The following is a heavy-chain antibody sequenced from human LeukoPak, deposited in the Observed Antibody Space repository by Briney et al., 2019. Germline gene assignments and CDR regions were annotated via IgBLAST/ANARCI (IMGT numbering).Heavy chain of an antibody. V-gene: IGHV4-31*02. CDR3: ARASGTILGVVRDYFDY. J-gene: IGHJ4*02. CDR1: GGSISSGGYY. D-gene: IGHD3-3*01. CDR2: IYYSGST. Sequence: SETLSLTCTVSGGSISSGGYYWSWIRQHPGKGLEWIGYIYYSGSTYYNPSLKSRVTISVDTSKNQFSLKLSSVTAADTAVYYCARASGTILGVVRDYFDYWGQGTLVTVSS.